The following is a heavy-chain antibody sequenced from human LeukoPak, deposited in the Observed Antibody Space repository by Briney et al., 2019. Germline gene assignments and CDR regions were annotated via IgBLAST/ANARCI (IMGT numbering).Heavy chain of an antibody. V-gene: IGHV1-69*04. D-gene: IGHD3-10*01. CDR3: TRYVPGD. Sequence: SVKVSCKASGGSFSSYAISWVRQAPGQGLEWMGRIAPILGIANNAQKFQGRVTITADKSTSTAYMELRSLRSEDTAVYYCTRYVPGDWGQGTLVTVSS. J-gene: IGHJ4*02. CDR1: GGSFSSYA. CDR2: IAPILGIA.